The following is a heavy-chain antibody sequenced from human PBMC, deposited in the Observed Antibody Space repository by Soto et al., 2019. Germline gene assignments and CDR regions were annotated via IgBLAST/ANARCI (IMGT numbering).Heavy chain of an antibody. Sequence: KESGPVLVKPTETLTLTCTVSGFSLSNARMGVSWIRQPPGKALEWLAHIFSNDEKSYSTSLKSRLTISKDTSKSQVVLTMTNMDPVDTATYYCARTHPYCSGGSCYPGEDYWGQGTLVTVSS. CDR3: ARTHPYCSGGSCYPGEDY. V-gene: IGHV2-26*01. CDR1: GFSLSNARMG. J-gene: IGHJ4*02. D-gene: IGHD2-15*01. CDR2: IFSNDEK.